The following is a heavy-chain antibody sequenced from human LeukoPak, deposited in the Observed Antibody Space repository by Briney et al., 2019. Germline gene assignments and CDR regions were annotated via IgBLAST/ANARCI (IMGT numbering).Heavy chain of an antibody. CDR2: INTAGGT. CDR1: GFTFSNYD. CDR3: AREAFTDSTGYYFSPLDM. J-gene: IGHJ3*02. V-gene: IGHV3-13*01. Sequence: GGSLRLSCEASGFTFSNYDMHWVRQTTAKGLEWVSLINTAGGTFYSDSVRGRFTISRENAKNSLYLQMNSLTADDTAVYYCAREAFTDSTGYYFSPLDMWGQGTMVTASS. D-gene: IGHD3-22*01.